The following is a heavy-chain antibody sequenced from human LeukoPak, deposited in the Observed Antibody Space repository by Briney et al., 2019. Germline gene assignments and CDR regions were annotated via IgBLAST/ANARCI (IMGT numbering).Heavy chain of an antibody. CDR2: IGSSGSTI. V-gene: IGHV3-11*01. CDR3: ARGEADYYDSSGYYCDAFDI. D-gene: IGHD3-22*01. CDR1: GFTFSDYY. J-gene: IGHJ3*02. Sequence: GGSLRLSCAASGFTFSDYYMSWIRQAPGKGLEWVSYIGSSGSTIYYADSVKGRFTISRDNAKNSLYLQVNSLRAEDTAVYYCARGEADYYDSSGYYCDAFDIWGQGTMVTVSS.